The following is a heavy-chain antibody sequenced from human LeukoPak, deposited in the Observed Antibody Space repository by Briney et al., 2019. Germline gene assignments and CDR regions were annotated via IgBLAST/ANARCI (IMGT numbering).Heavy chain of an antibody. CDR3: ASQETRYSIASTES. V-gene: IGHV4-39*01. J-gene: IGHJ4*02. CDR1: GGSISSRSYY. Sequence: PSETLSLTCTVSGGSISSRSYYWGWIRQPPGKGLEWIGSIYYSGSTYYNPSLKSRVTISTSTSRNQFSLKLSSVTAADTAAYYCASQETRYSIASTESWGQGTLVTVSS. CDR2: IYYSGST. D-gene: IGHD6-13*01.